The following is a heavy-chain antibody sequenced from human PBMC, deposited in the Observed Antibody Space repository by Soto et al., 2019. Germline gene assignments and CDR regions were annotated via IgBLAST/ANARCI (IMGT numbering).Heavy chain of an antibody. V-gene: IGHV3-30*18. Sequence: QVQLVESGGGVVQPGRSLRLSCAASGFTFSSYGMHWVRQAPGKGLEWVAVISYDGSNKYYADSVKGRFTISRDNSKNTLYLQMNSLRAEDTAVYYCAKDRGQQDVLLWFGELLGWGQGTLVTVSS. J-gene: IGHJ4*02. D-gene: IGHD3-10*01. CDR3: AKDRGQQDVLLWFGELLG. CDR2: ISYDGSNK. CDR1: GFTFSSYG.